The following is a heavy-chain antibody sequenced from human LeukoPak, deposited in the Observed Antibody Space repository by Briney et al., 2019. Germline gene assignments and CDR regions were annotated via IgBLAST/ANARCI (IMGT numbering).Heavy chain of an antibody. D-gene: IGHD3-10*01. V-gene: IGHV3-9*03. Sequence: GGSLRLSCAASGFTFDDYAMHWVRQAPGKGLEWVSGISWNSGSIGYADSVKGRFTISRDNAKNSLYLQMNSLRAEDMALYYCAKGFGEFYYYYMDVWGKGTTVTVSS. CDR1: GFTFDDYA. CDR3: AKGFGEFYYYYMDV. J-gene: IGHJ6*03. CDR2: ISWNSGSI.